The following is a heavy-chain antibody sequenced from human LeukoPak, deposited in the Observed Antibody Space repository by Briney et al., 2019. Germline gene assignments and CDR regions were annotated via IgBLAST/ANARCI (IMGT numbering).Heavy chain of an antibody. CDR2: ISSGSYI. D-gene: IGHD6-19*01. J-gene: IGHJ2*01. V-gene: IGHV3-21*01. CDR1: GFTFSTFG. CDR3: ARLMFIAVGNWYLDL. Sequence: GGSLRLSCAASGFTFSTFGMIWVRQAPGKGLEWVSSISSGSYIYYADAVKARFTISRDNARNSLYLQMNSLRADDTAVYYCARLMFIAVGNWYLDLWGRGTLVTVFS.